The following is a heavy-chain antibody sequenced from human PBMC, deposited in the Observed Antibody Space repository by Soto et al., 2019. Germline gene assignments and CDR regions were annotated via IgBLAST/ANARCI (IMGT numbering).Heavy chain of an antibody. CDR1: GGSISSGVYY. V-gene: IGHV4-30-4*01. CDR3: AKLKGEGNDYEDY. CDR2: IYYSRST. Sequence: SETLPLTCTVTGGSISSGVYYWSWILQPPGKGLEWIGYIYYSRSTYYNPALKSRVTISVDTSKNQFSLKLSSVTDADTAVYYCAKLKGEGNDYEDYWGQGTLVTVSS. J-gene: IGHJ4*02. D-gene: IGHD4-17*01.